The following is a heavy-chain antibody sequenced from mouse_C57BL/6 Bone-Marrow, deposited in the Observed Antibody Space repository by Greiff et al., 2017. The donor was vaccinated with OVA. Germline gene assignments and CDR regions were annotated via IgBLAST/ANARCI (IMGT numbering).Heavy chain of an antibody. J-gene: IGHJ4*01. D-gene: IGHD1-1*01. CDR1: GYTFTSYW. CDR3: ARNYYGAMDY. V-gene: IGHV1-50*01. CDR2: IDPSDSYT. Sequence: QVQLQQPGAELVKPGASVKLSCKASGYTFTSYWMQWVKQRPGQGLEWIGEIDPSDSYTNYNQKFKGKATLTVDTSSSTASMQLSSLTSEDSAVYYCARNYYGAMDYWGQGTSVTVSS.